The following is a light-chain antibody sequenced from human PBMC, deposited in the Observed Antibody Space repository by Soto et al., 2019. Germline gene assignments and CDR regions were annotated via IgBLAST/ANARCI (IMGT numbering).Light chain of an antibody. CDR2: KGS. J-gene: IGKJ1*01. CDR3: QQYLSYSRT. V-gene: IGKV1-5*03. Sequence: DIQLTQSPSTLSASVGDRVSITCRGSQSLDRWVAWYQQKPGKAPKLLIYKGSFLQSGVPSRFSGSGSGTEFTLSISSLQPDDFATYYCQQYLSYSRTFGQGTKVDIK. CDR1: QSLDRW.